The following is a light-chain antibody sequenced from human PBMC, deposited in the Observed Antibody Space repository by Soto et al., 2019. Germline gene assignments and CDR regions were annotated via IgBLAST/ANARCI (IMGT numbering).Light chain of an antibody. CDR2: GAS. V-gene: IGKV3-20*01. J-gene: IGKJ1*01. Sequence: GATQSPATWALSPGESATRSRRASQSVSSSYLAWYQQKPGQAPRLLIYGASSRATGIPDRFSGSGSGTDFTLTISRLEPEDFAVYYCQQYGSSRTFGQGTKVDIK. CDR3: QQYGSSRT. CDR1: QSVSSSY.